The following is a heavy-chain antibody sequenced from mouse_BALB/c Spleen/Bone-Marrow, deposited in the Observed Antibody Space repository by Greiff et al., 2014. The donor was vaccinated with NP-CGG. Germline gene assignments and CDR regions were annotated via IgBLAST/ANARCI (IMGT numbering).Heavy chain of an antibody. V-gene: IGHV1-4*01. CDR2: INPSSDYT. Sequence: VQLQQSGAELARPGASVKMSCRASGYTFTTYTVHWVKQRPGQGLEWIGYINPSSDYTSYNQKFKDKATLTADKSSSTAYMQLSSLTSEDSAVYYCARRGVYDYPWFVYWGQGTLVTVSA. CDR3: ARRGVYDYPWFVY. J-gene: IGHJ3*01. D-gene: IGHD2-4*01. CDR1: GYTFTTYT.